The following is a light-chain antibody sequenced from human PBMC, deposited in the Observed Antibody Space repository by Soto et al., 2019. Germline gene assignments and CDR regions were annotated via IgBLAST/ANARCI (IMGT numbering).Light chain of an antibody. V-gene: IGLV1-44*01. CDR1: RSNIGTNP. CDR3: AAWDDSLRGVV. CDR2: NDN. J-gene: IGLJ3*02. Sequence: QSVLTQPPAASGTPGQRVTISCSGSRSNIGTNPVNWYQHLPGAAPKLLIYNDNQRPSGVPDRFSGSRSGTSASLAISGLQSEDEADYYCAAWDDSLRGVVFGGGTKVTVL.